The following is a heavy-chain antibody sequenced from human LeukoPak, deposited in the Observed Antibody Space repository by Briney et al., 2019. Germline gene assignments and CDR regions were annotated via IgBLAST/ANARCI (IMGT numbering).Heavy chain of an antibody. CDR3: ARRGGSGRAFDY. Sequence: SEALSLTCSVSGASISGGTYYWGWIRQPPGKGLEWIGSIYYTGSTYDNPSLKSRVTISVDTSKNQFSLKLSSVTAADTAVYYCARRGGSGRAFDYWGQGTLVTVSS. V-gene: IGHV4-39*01. J-gene: IGHJ4*02. CDR1: GASISGGTYY. CDR2: IYYTGST. D-gene: IGHD1-26*01.